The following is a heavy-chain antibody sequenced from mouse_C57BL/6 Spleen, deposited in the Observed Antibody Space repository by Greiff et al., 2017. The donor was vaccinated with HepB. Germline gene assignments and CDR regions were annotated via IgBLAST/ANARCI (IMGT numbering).Heavy chain of an antibody. CDR1: GFNINDDY. CDR3: TTGAAQATGYAMDY. D-gene: IGHD3-2*02. J-gene: IGHJ4*01. V-gene: IGHV14-4*01. CDR2: IDPENGDT. Sequence: VQLQQSGAELVRPGASVQLSCTASGFNINDDYMPWVTQRPAQGLEWIGWIDPENGDTEYASKFQGKATITADTSSNTAYVQLSSLTSEDTAVYYCTTGAAQATGYAMDYGGQGTAVTVSA.